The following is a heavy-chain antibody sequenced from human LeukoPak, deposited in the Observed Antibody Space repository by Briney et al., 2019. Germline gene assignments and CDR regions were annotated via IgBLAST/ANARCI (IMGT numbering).Heavy chain of an antibody. CDR2: IIPIFGTA. D-gene: IGHD3-10*01. J-gene: IGHJ4*02. Sequence: SVKVSCKASGGTFSSYAISWVRQAPGQGLEWMGGIIPIFGTANYAQKFQGRVTITADKSTSTAYMELSSLRSEDTAVYYCARASSITMVRGVIIESRFDYWGQGTLVTVSS. CDR1: GGTFSSYA. V-gene: IGHV1-69*06. CDR3: ARASSITMVRGVIIESRFDY.